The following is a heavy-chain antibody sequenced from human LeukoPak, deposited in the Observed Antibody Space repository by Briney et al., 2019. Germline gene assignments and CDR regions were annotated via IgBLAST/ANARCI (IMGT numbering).Heavy chain of an antibody. CDR2: IDPSDSYI. J-gene: IGHJ4*02. V-gene: IGHV5-10-1*01. CDR1: RYRFSSYW. D-gene: IGHD6-19*01. Sequence: RGESLKISRKGSRYRFSSYWIIWVRQMPGKGLEWMGRIDPSDSYINYSPSFQDHVTISADKSISTAYLQWSSLKASDTAMYYCARPGIAVAGTIHWGQGTLVTVSS. CDR3: ARPGIAVAGTIH.